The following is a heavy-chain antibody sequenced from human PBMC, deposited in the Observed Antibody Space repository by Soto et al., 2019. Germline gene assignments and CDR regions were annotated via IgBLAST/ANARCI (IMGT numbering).Heavy chain of an antibody. D-gene: IGHD3-22*01. CDR1: GGSISSYY. Sequence: SETLSLTCTVSGGSISSYYWSWIRQPPGKGLEWIGYIYYSGSTNYNPSLKSRVTISVDTSKNQFSLKLSSVTAADTAVYFCARDPLGSGYYPNWFDPWGQGTLVTVSS. V-gene: IGHV4-59*01. CDR2: IYYSGST. J-gene: IGHJ5*02. CDR3: ARDPLGSGYYPNWFDP.